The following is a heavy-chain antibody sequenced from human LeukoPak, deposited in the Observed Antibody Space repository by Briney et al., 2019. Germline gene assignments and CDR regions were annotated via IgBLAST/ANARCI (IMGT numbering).Heavy chain of an antibody. J-gene: IGHJ1*01. CDR3: AKDITRSRDPYFQH. Sequence: PGRCLRLSCAASGFTFDDYAMHWVRQAPGKGLEWVSGISWNSGTIGYADSVKGRFTISRDNAKNSLYLQMNSLRAEDTALYYCAKDITRSRDPYFQHWGQGTLVTVSS. CDR1: GFTFDDYA. V-gene: IGHV3-9*01. CDR2: ISWNSGTI. D-gene: IGHD2-2*01.